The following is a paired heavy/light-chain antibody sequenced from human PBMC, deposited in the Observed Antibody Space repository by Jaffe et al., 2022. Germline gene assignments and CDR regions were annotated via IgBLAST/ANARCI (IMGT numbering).Heavy chain of an antibody. Sequence: HLVESGGALVQPGGSLRLSCIASGFTFSRSWMSWVRQTPGRGLEWVGSIKEDGSDKYYVDSVRGRFTISRDNTKNSLDLQMSNLRGEDTAVYYCATGMASLWGQGTLVTVSS. V-gene: IGHV3-7*01. CDR2: IKEDGSDK. J-gene: IGHJ4*02. CDR1: GFTFSRSW. CDR3: ATGMASL.
Light chain of an antibody. CDR3: MQGAHWPNT. V-gene: IGKV2-30*02. CDR2: KVS. J-gene: IGKJ2*01. Sequence: DVVMTQSPLSLPVTLGQPASISCRSSQSLVHGDGNTDLNWFHQRPGQSPRRLINKVSNRDSGVPDRFSGSGSGTDFTLKISRVEAEDVGLYYCMQGAHWPNTFGQGTKLEIK. CDR1: QSLVHGDGNTD.